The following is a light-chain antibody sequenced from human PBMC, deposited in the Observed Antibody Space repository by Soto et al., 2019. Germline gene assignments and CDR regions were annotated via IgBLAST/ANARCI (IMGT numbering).Light chain of an antibody. CDR3: QQGSSWPRS. V-gene: IGKV3-11*01. CDR1: QSMSNS. Sequence: EIVLTQSPATLSLSPGERATLSCRASQSMSNSLAWYQQRPGQAPRLLIHDASSRATDIPARFSGSGSGTDFTLTNSSLEAEDFAVYYCQQGSSWPRSFGGGTKVEIK. J-gene: IGKJ4*01. CDR2: DAS.